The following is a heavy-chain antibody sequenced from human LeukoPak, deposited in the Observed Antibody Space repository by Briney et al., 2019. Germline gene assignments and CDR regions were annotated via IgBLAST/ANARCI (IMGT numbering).Heavy chain of an antibody. CDR1: GGSTSSYF. D-gene: IGHD3-22*01. J-gene: IGHJ5*02. V-gene: IGHV4-59*01. Sequence: SETLSLTCTVSGGSTSSYFWSWIRQPPGMGLEWIGYVYYSGSPNYNPSLKSRVTISVDTSKNQFSLRLRSVTAADTAVYYCARVFDDYYDSSADPPLWFDPWGQGTLVTVSS. CDR3: ARVFDDYYDSSADPPLWFDP. CDR2: VYYSGSP.